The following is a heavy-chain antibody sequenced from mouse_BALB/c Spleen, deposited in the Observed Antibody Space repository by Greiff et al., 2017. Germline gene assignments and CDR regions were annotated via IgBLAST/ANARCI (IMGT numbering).Heavy chain of an antibody. CDR2: ISSGGSYT. V-gene: IGHV5-9-3*01. D-gene: IGHD1-1*01. CDR3: ARRKVEDYAMDY. CDR1: GFTFSSYA. Sequence: EVQGVESEGGLVKPGGSLKLSCAASGFTFSSYAMSWVRQTPEKRLEWVATISSGGSYTYYPDSVKGRFTISRDNAKNTLYLQMSSLRSEDTAMYYCARRKVEDYAMDYWGQGTSVTVSS. J-gene: IGHJ4*01.